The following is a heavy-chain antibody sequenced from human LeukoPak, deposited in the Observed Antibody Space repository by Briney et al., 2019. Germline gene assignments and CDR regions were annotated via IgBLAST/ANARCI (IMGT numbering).Heavy chain of an antibody. CDR2: IYPGDSDT. CDR3: ARHCRPHHRYQLPTDAFDI. D-gene: IGHD2-2*01. V-gene: IGHV5-51*01. J-gene: IGHJ3*02. CDR1: GYSFTSYW. Sequence: GESLKISCKGSGYSFTSYWIGWVRQMPGKGLEWMGIIYPGDSDTRYSPSFQGQVTISADKSISTAYLQWSSLKASDTAMYYCARHCRPHHRYQLPTDAFDIWGQGTMVTVPS.